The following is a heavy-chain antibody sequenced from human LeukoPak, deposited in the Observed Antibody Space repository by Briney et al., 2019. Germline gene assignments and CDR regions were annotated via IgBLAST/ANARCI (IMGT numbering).Heavy chain of an antibody. Sequence: GGSLRLSCAASGFTFSSYGMNWVRQAPGKGLEWVSSITSGSNYIYYADSVKGRFTISRVNAKNSLFLQMNSLRAEDTAVYYCARAHHYGDYRALNYFDFWGQGTLVTVSS. J-gene: IGHJ4*02. CDR1: GFTFSSYG. D-gene: IGHD4-17*01. V-gene: IGHV3-21*01. CDR3: ARAHHYGDYRALNYFDF. CDR2: ITSGSNYI.